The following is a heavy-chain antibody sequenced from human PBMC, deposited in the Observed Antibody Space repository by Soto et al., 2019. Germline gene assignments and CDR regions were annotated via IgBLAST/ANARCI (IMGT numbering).Heavy chain of an antibody. CDR1: GFTFSNYR. V-gene: IGHV3-21*06. J-gene: IGHJ6*02. CDR3: XRVHLVRTSSYYCGMDV. D-gene: IGHD6-6*01. CDR2: ISGSGKDT. Sequence: TGGSLRLSCATSGFTFSNYRMNWVRQAPGKGLEWVASISGSGKDTFYRDSVKGRFTISRDNAESSLVLQMNSLTVDDTAVYHCXRVHLVRTSSYYCGMDVWGPGTTVTVSS.